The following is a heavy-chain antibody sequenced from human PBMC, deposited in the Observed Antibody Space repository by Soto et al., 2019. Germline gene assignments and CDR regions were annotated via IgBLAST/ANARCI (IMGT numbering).Heavy chain of an antibody. D-gene: IGHD2-15*01. CDR3: ARGPYCSGGSCYNDLYYYYDMDV. CDR1: GGSISSYY. CDR2: IYYSGCS. V-gene: IGHV4-59*01. J-gene: IGHJ6*03. Sequence: KASETQCHTSTVTGGSISSYYWSWIRQPPGKGLEWIGYIYYSGCSNYNPSLKSRVTISVYTSKNQFSQKLSSVTAADTAVYYCARGPYCSGGSCYNDLYYYYDMDVWGRGTTVTVSS.